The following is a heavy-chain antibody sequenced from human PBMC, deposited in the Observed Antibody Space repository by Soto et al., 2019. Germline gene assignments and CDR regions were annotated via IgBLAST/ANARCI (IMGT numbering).Heavy chain of an antibody. CDR3: ARGAFGYSYGHGMDV. Sequence: SETLSLTCTVSGGSISSYYWSWIRQPPGKGLEWIGYIYYSGSTNYNPSLKSRVTILVDTSKNQFSLKLSSVTAADTAVYYCARGAFGYSYGHGMDVWGQGTTVTVS. V-gene: IGHV4-59*01. J-gene: IGHJ6*02. CDR2: IYYSGST. D-gene: IGHD5-18*01. CDR1: GGSISSYY.